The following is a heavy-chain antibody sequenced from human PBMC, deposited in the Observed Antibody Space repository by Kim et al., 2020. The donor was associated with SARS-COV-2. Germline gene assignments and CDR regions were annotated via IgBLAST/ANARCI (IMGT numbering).Heavy chain of an antibody. CDR1: GFSFSSYA. J-gene: IGHJ5*02. CDR3: VVKILDSLS. Sequence: GGSLRLSCAASGFSFSSYALSWVRQAPGKGLEWVSVISGSGDYTVYADSVRGRFTISRDNSKNTLFVQMNSLRAEDTAVYYCVVKILDSLSWGQGTLVTVS. D-gene: IGHD3-9*01. V-gene: IGHV3-23*01. CDR2: ISGSGDYT.